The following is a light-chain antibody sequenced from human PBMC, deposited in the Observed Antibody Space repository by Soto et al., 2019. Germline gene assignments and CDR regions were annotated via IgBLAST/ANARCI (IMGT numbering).Light chain of an antibody. CDR3: QQYNKWPS. CDR2: GAS. CDR1: QSVSSN. V-gene: IGKV3-15*01. J-gene: IGKJ1*01. Sequence: EIVMTQSPATLSVSPGERATLSCRSSQSVSSNLAWYQQKPGQAPRLLIYGASTRATGIPARFSGSGSGTEFTLTLSRLQSEDFAVYYCQQYNKWPSFGKGTKV.